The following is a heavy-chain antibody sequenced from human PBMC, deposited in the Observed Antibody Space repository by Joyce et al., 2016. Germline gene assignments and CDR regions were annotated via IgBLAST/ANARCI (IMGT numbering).Heavy chain of an antibody. CDR1: GYTFNGYA. CDR2: ISGAGRGT. J-gene: IGHJ4*02. CDR3: ARDKARGMARRGSAKLEALDH. V-gene: IGHV3-23*01. D-gene: IGHD1-26*01. Sequence: EVQVLESGGGLVQPGESLRISCTLSGYTFNGYAVNWVRQPPGQWLGGVAAISGAGRGTYYANTVKGRCTISRDFSRNTVYLQMDNLRVEDTADYYCARDKARGMARRGSAKLEALDHWGQGTPVTVSS.